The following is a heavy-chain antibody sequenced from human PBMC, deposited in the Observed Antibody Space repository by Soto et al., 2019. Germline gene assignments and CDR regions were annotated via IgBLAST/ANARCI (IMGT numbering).Heavy chain of an antibody. CDR1: GGSISSYY. CDR3: ARDKGEAPRRTQDTGWFAP. J-gene: IGHJ5*02. D-gene: IGHD1-26*01. V-gene: IGHV4-59*01. Sequence: PSETLSLTCTVSGGSISSYYWSWILQPPGKGLQWIGYIYYSGSTNYNPSLKSRVTISVDTSKNQFSLKLSSVTAADTAVYYCARDKGEAPRRTQDTGWFAPWGQGTLVTVSS. CDR2: IYYSGST.